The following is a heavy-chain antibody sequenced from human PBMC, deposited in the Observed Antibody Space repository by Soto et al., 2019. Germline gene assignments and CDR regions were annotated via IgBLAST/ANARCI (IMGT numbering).Heavy chain of an antibody. J-gene: IGHJ6*02. CDR2: IKQDGSEK. CDR3: ARTIAAAQNYYYYGMDV. Sequence: GGSLRLSCAASGFTFSSYWMSWVRQAPGKGLEWVANIKQDGSEKYYVDSVKGRFTISRDNAKNSLYLQMNSLRAEDTAVYYCARTIAAAQNYYYYGMDVWGQGTTVTVSS. V-gene: IGHV3-7*05. CDR1: GFTFSSYW. D-gene: IGHD6-13*01.